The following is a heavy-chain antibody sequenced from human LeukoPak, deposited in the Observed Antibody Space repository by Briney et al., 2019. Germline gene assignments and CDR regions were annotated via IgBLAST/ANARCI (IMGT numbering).Heavy chain of an antibody. CDR1: GGSISGTNW. V-gene: IGHV4/OR15-8*02. D-gene: IGHD1-26*01. Sequence: SETLSLTCGVSGGSISGTNWWSWVRQPPEHGLEWIGEISLAGQTNYNPSLNGRVTMSLDKSSNQLSLHLTSVTAADTATYFCSRESGPFCPFGYWGQGTLVIVSS. CDR2: ISLAGQT. J-gene: IGHJ4*02. CDR3: SRESGPFCPFGY.